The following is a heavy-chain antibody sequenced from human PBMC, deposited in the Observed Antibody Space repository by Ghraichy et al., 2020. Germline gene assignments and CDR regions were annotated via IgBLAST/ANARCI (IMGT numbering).Heavy chain of an antibody. Sequence: SETLSLTCAVYGGSFSGCYWSWIRQPPGKGLEWIGEINHSGSTNYNPSLKSRVTISVDTSKNQFSLKLSSVTAADTAVYYCARDQTYYNILTSTAGYYGMDVWDKGTTVIV. CDR1: GGSFSGCY. CDR2: INHSGST. CDR3: ARDQTYYNILTSTAGYYGMDV. D-gene: IGHD3-9*01. J-gene: IGHJ6*04. V-gene: IGHV4-34*01.